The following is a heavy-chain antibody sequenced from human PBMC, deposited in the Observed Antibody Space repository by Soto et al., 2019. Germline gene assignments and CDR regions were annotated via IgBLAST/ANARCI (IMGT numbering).Heavy chain of an antibody. J-gene: IGHJ4*02. Sequence: PSETLSLTCTVSGGSISSYYWSWVRQAPGKGLEWVSVISGSDDSTYYADSVKGRFTISRDNSKNTLYLQMNSLRAEDTAVYYCAKRSSSYTFDYWGQGTLVTVSS. CDR2: ISGSDDST. CDR1: GGSISSYY. V-gene: IGHV3-23*01. CDR3: AKRSSSYTFDY. D-gene: IGHD6-6*01.